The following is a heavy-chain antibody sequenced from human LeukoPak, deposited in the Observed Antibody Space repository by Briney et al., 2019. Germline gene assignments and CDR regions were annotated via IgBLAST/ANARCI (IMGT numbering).Heavy chain of an antibody. CDR2: ISWNSGSI. Sequence: GGSLRLSCAASGFTFDDYAMHWVRQAPGKGLEWVSGISWNSGSIGYADSVKGRFTISRDNAKNSLYLQMNSLRAEDMALYYCAKGLHYYDSSGYYYSEYFQHWGLGTLVTVSS. CDR1: GFTFDDYA. D-gene: IGHD3-22*01. CDR3: AKGLHYYDSSGYYYSEYFQH. J-gene: IGHJ1*01. V-gene: IGHV3-9*03.